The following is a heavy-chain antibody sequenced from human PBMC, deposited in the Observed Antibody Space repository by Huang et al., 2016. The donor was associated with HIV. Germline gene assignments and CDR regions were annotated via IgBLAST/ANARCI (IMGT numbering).Heavy chain of an antibody. J-gene: IGHJ4*02. Sequence: QVRLEQWGPNLLKPSDTLSLKCAVYGGSFSDYFWTWIRQSPVKGLEWIGEVNHRGSATHNPSLRSRVSMSVDSSKNQFYLNLTSVTAADTVVYFCARPKMTATPSDSSWSYFDFWGRGTPVTVSS. CDR2: VNHRGSA. D-gene: IGHD3-10*01. CDR3: ARPKMTATPSDSSWSYFDF. V-gene: IGHV4-34*01. CDR1: GGSFSDYF.